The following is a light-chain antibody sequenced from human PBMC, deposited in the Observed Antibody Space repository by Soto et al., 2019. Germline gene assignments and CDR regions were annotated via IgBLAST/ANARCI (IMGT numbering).Light chain of an antibody. CDR1: SSNIGANL. V-gene: IGLV1-44*01. J-gene: IGLJ2*01. CDR2: SNN. CDR3: ATWDDSLL. Sequence: QSVLTQPPSASGTPGQRVTISCSGSSSNIGANLVNWYQQFPGTAPKLLIYSNNQRPSGVPDRFSGSKSDTSASLAISGLQSEDKADYYCATWDDSLLFGGGTQLTVL.